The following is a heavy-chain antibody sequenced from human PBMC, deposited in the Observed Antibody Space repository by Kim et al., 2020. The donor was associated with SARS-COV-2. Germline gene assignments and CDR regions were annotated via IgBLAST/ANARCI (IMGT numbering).Heavy chain of an antibody. J-gene: IGHJ6*02. CDR3: ARAGKAAGYYYDGMDV. V-gene: IGHV3-30*07. D-gene: IGHD6-13*01. Sequence: SVKGRFTISGNNSQNTLYLQMNSSRAEDTAVYYCARAGKAAGYYYDGMDVWGQGTTVTVSS.